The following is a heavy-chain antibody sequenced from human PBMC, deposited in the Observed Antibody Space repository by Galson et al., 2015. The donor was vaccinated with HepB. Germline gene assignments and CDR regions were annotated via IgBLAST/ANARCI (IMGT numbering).Heavy chain of an antibody. CDR2: ISGSGITTI. CDR1: TFTFSSDS. Sequence: SLRLSCAASTFTFSSDSMTWVRQAPGQGLEWVSYISGSGITTIFYADSVKGRFTISRDNAKSSMYLQMTSLRAEDTAVYYCARATLGWFDPWGQGTLVTVSS. CDR3: ARATLGWFDP. J-gene: IGHJ5*02. D-gene: IGHD3-16*01. V-gene: IGHV3-48*04.